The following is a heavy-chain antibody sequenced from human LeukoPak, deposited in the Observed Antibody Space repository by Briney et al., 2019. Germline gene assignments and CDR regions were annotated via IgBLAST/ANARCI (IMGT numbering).Heavy chain of an antibody. Sequence: PGGSLRLSCAASGFTFSIYDIHWVRQAPGKGLEWVAVISYDGSNKYYADSVKGRFTISRDNSKNTLYLQMNSLRAEDTAVYYCARDGYSSSWIYYYYYYMDVWGKGTTVTVSS. CDR3: ARDGYSSSWIYYYYYYMDV. V-gene: IGHV3-30*19. CDR1: GFTFSIYD. CDR2: ISYDGSNK. D-gene: IGHD6-13*01. J-gene: IGHJ6*03.